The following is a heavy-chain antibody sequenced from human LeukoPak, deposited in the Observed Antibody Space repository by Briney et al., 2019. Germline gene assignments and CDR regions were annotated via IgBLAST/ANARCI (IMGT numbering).Heavy chain of an antibody. D-gene: IGHD3-22*01. CDR3: AKVLAHSYYYDSSGYQDY. Sequence: PGGSLRLSCAASGFTFDDYAMHWVRQAPGRGLEWVSAISGSGGSTYYADSVKGRFTISRDNSKNTLYLQMNSLRAEDTAVYYCAKVLAHSYYYDSSGYQDYWGQGTLVTVSS. V-gene: IGHV3-23*01. J-gene: IGHJ4*02. CDR2: ISGSGGST. CDR1: GFTFDDYA.